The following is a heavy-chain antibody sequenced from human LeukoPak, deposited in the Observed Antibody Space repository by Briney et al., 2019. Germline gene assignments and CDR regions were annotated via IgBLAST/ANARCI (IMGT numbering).Heavy chain of an antibody. J-gene: IGHJ2*01. CDR3: AKGTGDHWYFDL. CDR1: GFTFDDYA. Sequence: SGGSLRLSCAASGFTFDDYAMHWVRQAPGKGLEWVSGISWNSGSIGYADFVKGRFTISRDNAKNSLYLQMNSLRAEDTALYYCAKGTGDHWYFDLWGRGTLVTVSS. V-gene: IGHV3-9*01. CDR2: ISWNSGSI. D-gene: IGHD7-27*01.